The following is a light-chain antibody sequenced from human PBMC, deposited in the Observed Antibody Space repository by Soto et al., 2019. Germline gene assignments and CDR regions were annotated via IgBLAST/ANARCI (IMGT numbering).Light chain of an antibody. CDR2: QDS. Sequence: SYELTQPPSVSVSPGQTARITCSGDALPKQYAYWYQQKPGQAPVVVISQDSERPSGIPERFSGSSSGTTVTLTISAVQAEDEADYYCQSADSSGTYHVVFGGGTKLTVL. V-gene: IGLV3-25*02. CDR1: ALPKQY. CDR3: QSADSSGTYHVV. J-gene: IGLJ2*01.